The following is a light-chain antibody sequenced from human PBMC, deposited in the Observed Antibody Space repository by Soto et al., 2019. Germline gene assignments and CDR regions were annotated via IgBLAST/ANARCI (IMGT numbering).Light chain of an antibody. CDR2: HSS. J-gene: IGKJ5*01. CDR3: QHYQSVPST. CDR1: QNLXIR. Sequence: IRVTQSAATLSASAGDRVTITCRASQNLXIRLGWYQQRPGRAPRALXAHSSSLERGGPSTLSGSGSGTEFSLTISNLRPYDFANYYCQHYQSVPSTFGQGTRLDI. V-gene: IGKV1-5*01.